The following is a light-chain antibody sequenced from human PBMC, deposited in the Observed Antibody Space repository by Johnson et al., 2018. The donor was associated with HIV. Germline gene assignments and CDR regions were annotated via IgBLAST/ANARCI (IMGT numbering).Light chain of an antibody. CDR2: DNN. CDR1: SSNIANIY. CDR3: GTWDSSLSAYV. V-gene: IGLV1-51*01. J-gene: IGLJ1*01. Sequence: QSVLTQPPSVSAAPGQKVTISCSGSSSNIANIYVSWYQQLPGTAPKLLIYDNNNRPSGIPDRFSGSKSGTSATLGITGLQTGDEADYYCGTWDSSLSAYVFVTGTKVTVL.